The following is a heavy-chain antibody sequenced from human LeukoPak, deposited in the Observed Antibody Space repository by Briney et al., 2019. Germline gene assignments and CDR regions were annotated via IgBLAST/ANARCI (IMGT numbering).Heavy chain of an antibody. J-gene: IGHJ3*02. CDR2: IYTSGST. V-gene: IGHV4-61*02. Sequence: SGPALVKPTQTLTLTCTFSGFSLSTSGMCVSWIRQPPGKGLEWIGRIYTSGSTNYNPSLKSRVTISVDKSKNQFSLKLSSVTAADTAVYYCARGLEYQLLWWGAFDIWGQGTMVTVSS. CDR3: ARGLEYQLLWWGAFDI. D-gene: IGHD2-2*01. CDR1: GFSLSTSGMC.